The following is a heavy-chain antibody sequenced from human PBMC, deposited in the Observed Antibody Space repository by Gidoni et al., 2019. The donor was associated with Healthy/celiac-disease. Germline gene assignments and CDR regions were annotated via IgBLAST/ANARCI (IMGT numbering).Heavy chain of an antibody. D-gene: IGHD6-13*01. J-gene: IGHJ5*02. Sequence: QVQLVQSGAEVKKPGSSVKVSCKASGGTFSSYAISWVRQAAGQGLEWMGGIIPIFGTAKYTQKFQGRVTITADESTSTAYMELSSLRSEDTAVYDCARHGGMLVWFDPWGQGTLVTVSS. CDR2: IIPIFGTA. V-gene: IGHV1-69*01. CDR1: GGTFSSYA. CDR3: ARHGGMLVWFDP.